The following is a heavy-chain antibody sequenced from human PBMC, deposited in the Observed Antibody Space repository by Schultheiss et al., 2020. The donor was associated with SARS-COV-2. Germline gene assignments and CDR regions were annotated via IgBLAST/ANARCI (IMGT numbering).Heavy chain of an antibody. CDR1: GGSVSSGSYY. CDR2: IYYSGST. CDR3: ARGAEPGLGY. Sequence: SETLSLTCTVSGGSVSSGSYYWSWIRQPPGKGLEWIGYIYYSGSTNYNPTLKSRVTMSVDTSKNQFSLKLSSVTAADTAVYYCARGAEPGLGYWGQGTLVTVAS. J-gene: IGHJ4*02. D-gene: IGHD1-14*01. V-gene: IGHV4-61*01.